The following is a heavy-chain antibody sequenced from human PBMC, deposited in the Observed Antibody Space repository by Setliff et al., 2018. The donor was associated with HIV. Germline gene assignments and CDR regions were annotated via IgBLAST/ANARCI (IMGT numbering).Heavy chain of an antibody. J-gene: IGHJ6*02. CDR1: GYTFTSYD. Sequence: ASVQVSCKASGYTFTSYDINWVRQATGQGLEWMGWMNPNSGNTGYAQKFQGRVTITRNTSISTAYMELSSLRSEDTAVYYCARGHAVVVPAVYYYYYGMDVWGQGTTVTVSS. CDR2: MNPNSGNT. V-gene: IGHV1-8*03. CDR3: ARGHAVVVPAVYYYYYGMDV. D-gene: IGHD2-2*01.